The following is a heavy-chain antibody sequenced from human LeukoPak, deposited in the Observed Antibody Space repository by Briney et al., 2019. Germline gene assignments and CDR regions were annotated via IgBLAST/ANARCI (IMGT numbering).Heavy chain of an antibody. CDR2: INPSGGST. D-gene: IGHD3-22*01. CDR1: GYTFTSYY. J-gene: IGHJ4*02. CDR3: SRSYDSTSWYYFDH. V-gene: IGHV1-46*01. Sequence: ASVKVSCKASGYTFTSYYMHWVRQAPGQGLEWMGIINPSGGSTSYAQKFQDRVSMTRDISSNTAFLELRNLRSDDTAVYFCSRSYDSTSWYYFDHWGQGTLVTVSS.